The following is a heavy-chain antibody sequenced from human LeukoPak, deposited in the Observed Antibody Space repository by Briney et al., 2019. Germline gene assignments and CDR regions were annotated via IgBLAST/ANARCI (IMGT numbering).Heavy chain of an antibody. V-gene: IGHV3-23*01. CDR3: AKDPVPHCSSTSCWGGY. Sequence: GGSLRLSCAASGFTFSSYAMSWVRQAPGKGLEWASAISGSGGSTYYADSVKGRFTISRDNSKNTLYLQMNSLRAEDTAVYYCAKDPVPHCSSTSCWGGYWGQGTLVTVSS. D-gene: IGHD2-2*01. CDR1: GFTFSSYA. CDR2: ISGSGGST. J-gene: IGHJ4*02.